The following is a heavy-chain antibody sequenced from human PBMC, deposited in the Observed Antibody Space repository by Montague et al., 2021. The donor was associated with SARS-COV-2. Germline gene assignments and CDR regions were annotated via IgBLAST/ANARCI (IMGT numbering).Heavy chain of an antibody. CDR1: GGSISDSNFH. Sequence: SETLSLTCTVSGGSISDSNFHWGWISQPPGKGLEWIGTLYYSGATYYNPSLKSRVTTSMDTSKNQFSLKLTSAIAADTAVFYCARLRGGTPGEHWGQGALVTVSS. J-gene: IGHJ4*02. CDR3: ARLRGGTPGEH. D-gene: IGHD2-21*01. CDR2: LYYSGAT. V-gene: IGHV4-39*07.